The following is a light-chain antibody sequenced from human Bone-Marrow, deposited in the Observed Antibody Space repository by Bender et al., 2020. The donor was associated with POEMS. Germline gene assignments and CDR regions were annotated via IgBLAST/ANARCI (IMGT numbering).Light chain of an antibody. J-gene: IGLJ3*02. Sequence: QSALTQPRSVSGSPGLSVAISCTGGSSDVGGHNYVSWYQQHPGRAPTLMIYDVTKRPSGVPDRFSGSKSGNTASLTISGLQAEDEADYYCCSYAGNSRVFGGGTKLTVL. CDR1: SSDVGGHNY. CDR2: DVT. V-gene: IGLV2-11*01. CDR3: CSYAGNSRV.